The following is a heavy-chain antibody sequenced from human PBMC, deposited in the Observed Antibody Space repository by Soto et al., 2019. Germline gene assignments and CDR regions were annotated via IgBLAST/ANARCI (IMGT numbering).Heavy chain of an antibody. Sequence: PSETLSLTCTVSGGSIISSSYYWVWIRQPPGKGLEWIGSIYYSGSTYYNPSLKSRVTISVDTSKNQFSLKLSSVTAADTAVYYCARHRRDYYDSSGYYYFDYWGQGTLVTFSS. CDR1: GGSIISSSYY. J-gene: IGHJ4*02. V-gene: IGHV4-39*01. CDR2: IYYSGST. D-gene: IGHD3-22*01. CDR3: ARHRRDYYDSSGYYYFDY.